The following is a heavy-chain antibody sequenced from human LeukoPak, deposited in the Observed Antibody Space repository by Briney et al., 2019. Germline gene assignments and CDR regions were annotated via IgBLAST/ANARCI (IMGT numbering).Heavy chain of an antibody. Sequence: SETLSLTCTVSGGSISSHYWSWIRQPPGKGLEWIGYIYYTGSINYNPSLKSRVTISLDPSKTQFSLELTSVTAADTAVYYCARDMFCSGAGCYPGYFDYWGQGAVVTVSS. CDR2: IYYTGSI. CDR1: GGSISSHY. J-gene: IGHJ4*02. CDR3: ARDMFCSGAGCYPGYFDY. V-gene: IGHV4-59*11. D-gene: IGHD2-15*01.